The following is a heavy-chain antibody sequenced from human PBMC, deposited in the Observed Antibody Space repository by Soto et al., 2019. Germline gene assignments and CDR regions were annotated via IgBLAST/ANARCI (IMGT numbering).Heavy chain of an antibody. V-gene: IGHV1-18*01. CDR1: GYSFTSYG. J-gene: IGHJ6*02. CDR3: ARDLTIVPATHPRLENYGMDV. CDR2: ISPYNGHT. D-gene: IGHD2-2*01. Sequence: ASVKVSCKASGYSFTSYGISWVRRAPGQGLEWMGWISPYNGHTQFVQRFQGRVTMTTDTSTKTAYMELRNLRSDDTAHYYCARDLTIVPATHPRLENYGMDVWGQGTTVTVSS.